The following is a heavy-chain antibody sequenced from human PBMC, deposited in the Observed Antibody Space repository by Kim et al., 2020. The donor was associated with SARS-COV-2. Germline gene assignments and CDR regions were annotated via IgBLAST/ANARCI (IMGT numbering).Heavy chain of an antibody. CDR2: IRSNGGST. Sequence: GGSLRLSCAASGFTFSSYAMHWVRQAPGKGLEYVSAIRSNGGSTYYADSVKGRFTISRDNSKNTLYLQMSSLRAEDTAVYYCVKDRCIAVSQTFDDWVQ. CDR1: GFTFSSYA. V-gene: IGHV3-64D*06. D-gene: IGHD6-19*01. CDR3: VKDRCIAVSQTFDD. J-gene: IGHJ4*02.